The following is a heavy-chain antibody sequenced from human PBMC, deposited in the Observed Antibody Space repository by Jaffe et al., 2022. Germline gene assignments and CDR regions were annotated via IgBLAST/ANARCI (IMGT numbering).Heavy chain of an antibody. V-gene: IGHV4-38-2*02. CDR3: ARDRDGFATSFDI. Sequence: QVQLQESGPGLVKPSETLSLTCAVSGYSISSGYYWGWIRQPPGKGLEWIGSIYHSGSTYYNPSLKSRVTISVDTSKNQFSLKLSSVTAADTAVYYCARDRDGFATSFDIWGQGTMVTVSS. CDR1: GYSISSGYY. CDR2: IYHSGST. D-gene: IGHD3-10*01. J-gene: IGHJ3*02.